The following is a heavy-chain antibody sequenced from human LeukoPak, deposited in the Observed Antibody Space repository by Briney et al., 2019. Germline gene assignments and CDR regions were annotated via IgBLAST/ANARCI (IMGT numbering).Heavy chain of an antibody. Sequence: SETLSLTCTVSGGSISSDGWYWIWIRQHPGRGLEGIGYIYYSRSTYYNPSLKSRVTTAVDTTKHLFSLKLSSVTAADTAIYYCCRRIKFGGGIAHWGQGTLVTVSS. V-gene: IGHV4-31*03. CDR1: GGSISSDGWY. CDR3: CRRIKFGGGIAH. CDR2: IYYSRST. D-gene: IGHD3-16*01. J-gene: IGHJ5*02.